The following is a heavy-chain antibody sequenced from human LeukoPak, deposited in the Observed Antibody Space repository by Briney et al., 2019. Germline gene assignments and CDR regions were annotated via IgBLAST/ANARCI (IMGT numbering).Heavy chain of an antibody. D-gene: IGHD3-3*01. V-gene: IGHV1-2*02. CDR3: ARGSRYYDFWSGYFWFDP. CDR2: INPNSGGT. CDR1: GYTFTGYY. Sequence: ASVKVSCTTSGYTFTGYYMHWVRQAPGQGLEWMGWINPNSGGTNYAQKFQGRVTMTRDTSISTAYMELSRLRSDDTAVYYCARGSRYYDFWSGYFWFDPWGQGTLVTVSS. J-gene: IGHJ5*02.